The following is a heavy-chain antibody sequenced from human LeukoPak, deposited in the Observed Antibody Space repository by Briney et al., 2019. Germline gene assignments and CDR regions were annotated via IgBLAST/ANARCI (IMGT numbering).Heavy chain of an antibody. CDR2: IVVGSGNT. D-gene: IGHD3-22*01. CDR3: AADPLYYYDSSGSSWRPDAFDI. CDR1: GFTFTSSA. V-gene: IGHV1-58*01. J-gene: IGHJ3*02. Sequence: ASVTVSCTASGFTFTSSAVQWVRQARGQRLEWIGWIVVGSGNTNYAQEFQERVTITRDMSTSTAYMELSSLRSEDTAVYYCAADPLYYYDSSGSSWRPDAFDIWGQGTMVTVSS.